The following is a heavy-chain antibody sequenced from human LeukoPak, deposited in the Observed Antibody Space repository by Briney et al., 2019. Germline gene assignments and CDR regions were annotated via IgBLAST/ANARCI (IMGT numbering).Heavy chain of an antibody. CDR3: TRDALTYYYDSSSYYSLDY. V-gene: IGHV3-49*04. Sequence: PGGSLRLSCTASGFTFGDYAMSWVRQAPGEGLEWVGFIRSKAYGGTTEYAASVKGRFTISRDDSKSIAYLQMNSLKTEDTAVYYCTRDALTYYYDSSSYYSLDYWGQGTLVTVSS. CDR1: GFTFGDYA. D-gene: IGHD3-22*01. J-gene: IGHJ4*02. CDR2: IRSKAYGGTT.